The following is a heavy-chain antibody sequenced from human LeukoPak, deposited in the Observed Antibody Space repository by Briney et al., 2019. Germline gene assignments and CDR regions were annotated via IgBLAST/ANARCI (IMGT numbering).Heavy chain of an antibody. J-gene: IGHJ6*03. D-gene: IGHD2-2*02. CDR3: AKDSASYYTYMDV. CDR1: GFTFTSYA. V-gene: IGHV3-23*01. Sequence: QPGGSLRLSCAASGFTFTSYAMSWVRQAPGKGLEWVSAISGSGGSTNYADSVKGRLTISRDNSKNTLYLQMNSLRAEDTAVYYCAKDSASYYTYMDVWGKGTTVTVSS. CDR2: ISGSGGST.